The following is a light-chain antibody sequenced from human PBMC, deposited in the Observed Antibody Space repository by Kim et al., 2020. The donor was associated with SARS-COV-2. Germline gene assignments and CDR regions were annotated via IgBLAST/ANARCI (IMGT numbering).Light chain of an antibody. V-gene: IGKV3-15*01. CDR1: QSISRS. CDR2: DSS. CDR3: QQYNNWPRT. Sequence: EILMTQSPTTLSVSPGERVTLSCGASQSISRSLAWYQQKPGQAPRLLIYDSSTRATGISARFSGSGSGTEFTLTISSLQSEDFAVYYCQQYNNWPRTFGQGTKVEIK. J-gene: IGKJ1*01.